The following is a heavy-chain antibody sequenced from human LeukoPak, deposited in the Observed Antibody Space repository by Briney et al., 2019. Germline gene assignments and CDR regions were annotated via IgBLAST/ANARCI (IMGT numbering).Heavy chain of an antibody. D-gene: IGHD4-17*01. V-gene: IGHV3-33*01. CDR2: IWYDGSNK. J-gene: IGHJ4*02. Sequence: GGSLRLSCAASGFTFSSYGMHWVRQAPGKGLEWVAVIWYDGSNKYYADSVKGRFTMSRDNSKNTLYLQMDSLRAEDTAVYYCARRPTTVTTGYFDYWGQGTLVTVSS. CDR1: GFTFSSYG. CDR3: ARRPTTVTTGYFDY.